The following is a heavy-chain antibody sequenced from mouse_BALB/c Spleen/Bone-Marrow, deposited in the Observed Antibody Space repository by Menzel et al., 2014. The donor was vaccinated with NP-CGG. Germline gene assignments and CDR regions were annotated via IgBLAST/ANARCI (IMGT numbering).Heavy chain of an antibody. CDR3: TRSYYRYDEEAWFAY. Sequence: EVKLVESGGGLVKPGGSLKLSCAASGFTFXSYTMSWVRQTPEKRPEWVATISSGGSYTYYPDSVKGRFTISRDNAKNTLYLQMSSLKSEDTAMYYCTRSYYRYDEEAWFAYWGQGTLVTVSA. J-gene: IGHJ3*01. CDR2: ISSGGSYT. D-gene: IGHD2-14*01. V-gene: IGHV5-6-4*01. CDR1: GFTFXSYT.